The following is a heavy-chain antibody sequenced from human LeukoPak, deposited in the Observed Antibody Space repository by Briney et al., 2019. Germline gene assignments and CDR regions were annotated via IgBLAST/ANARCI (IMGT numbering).Heavy chain of an antibody. CDR3: ARDTPLYADSPDAFDI. V-gene: IGHV3-48*02. CDR2: ISSSGSTI. J-gene: IGHJ3*02. Sequence: GGSLRLSCAASGFTFSSYSMNWVRQAPGKGLEWVSYISSSGSTIYYADSVKGRFTISRDNAKNSLYLQMNSLRDEDTAVYYCARDTPLYADSPDAFDIWGQGTMVTVSS. CDR1: GFTFSSYS. D-gene: IGHD2/OR15-2a*01.